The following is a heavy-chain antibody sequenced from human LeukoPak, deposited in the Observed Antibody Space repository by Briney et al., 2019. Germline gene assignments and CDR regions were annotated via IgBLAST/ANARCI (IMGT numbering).Heavy chain of an antibody. CDR3: ARVSMVRGVIMPDAFDI. CDR1: GGSFSGYY. V-gene: IGHV4-34*01. D-gene: IGHD3-10*01. Sequence: SETLSLTCAVYGGSFSGYYWSWIRQPPGKGLEWIGEINHSGSTHYNPSLKSQVTISVDTSKNQFSLKLSSVTAADTAVYYCARVSMVRGVIMPDAFDIWGQGTMVTVSS. CDR2: INHSGST. J-gene: IGHJ3*02.